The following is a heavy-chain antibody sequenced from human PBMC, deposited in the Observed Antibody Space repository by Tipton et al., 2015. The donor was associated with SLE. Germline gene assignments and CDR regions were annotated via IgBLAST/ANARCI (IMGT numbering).Heavy chain of an antibody. CDR1: GFTLRTYG. D-gene: IGHD3-10*01. CDR2: TWYNGNNK. CDR3: ARDGLSGVPGAFDI. J-gene: IGHJ3*02. V-gene: IGHV3-33*01. Sequence: RSLRLSCAASGFTLRTYGMYWVRQAPGKGLEWVAVTWYNGNNKYYADSVKGRFTISRDNSKNTLYLQMNSLRAEDTAVYHCARDGLSGVPGAFDIWGQGTMVTVSS.